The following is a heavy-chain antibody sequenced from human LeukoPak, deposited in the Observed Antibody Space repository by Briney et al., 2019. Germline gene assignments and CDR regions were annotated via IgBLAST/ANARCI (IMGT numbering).Heavy chain of an antibody. CDR1: GFTFSSYS. V-gene: IGHV3-48*04. CDR2: ISSSSSTI. Sequence: PGGSLRLSCAASGFTFSSYSMNWVRQAPGKGLEWVSYISSSSSTIYYADSVKGRFTISRDNAKNSLYLQMNSLRAEDTAVYYCARDSERQLVDYWGQGTLVTVSS. D-gene: IGHD6-13*01. J-gene: IGHJ4*02. CDR3: ARDSERQLVDY.